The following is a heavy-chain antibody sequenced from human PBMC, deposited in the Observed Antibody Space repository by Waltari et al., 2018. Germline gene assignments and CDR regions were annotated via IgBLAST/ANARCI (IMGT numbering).Heavy chain of an antibody. CDR3: ARDRGLRRLSTFEI. V-gene: IGHV4-34*01. J-gene: IGHJ3*02. CDR2: INHSGST. D-gene: IGHD3-16*02. CDR1: GGSFSGYY. Sequence: QVQLQQWGAGLLKPSETLSLTCAVYGGSFSGYYWSWIRQPPGKGLEWIGEINHSGSTNYNPSLKSRITRSVDTSKSHFSLKLSSVTAADTAVYYCARDRGLRRLSTFEIWGQGTMVTVSS.